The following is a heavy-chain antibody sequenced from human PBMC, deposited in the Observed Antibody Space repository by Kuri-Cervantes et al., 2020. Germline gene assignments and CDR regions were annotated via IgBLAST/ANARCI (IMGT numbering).Heavy chain of an antibody. CDR1: GGFISSSSYY. Sequence: SETLSLTCTVSGGFISSSSYYWGWIRQPPGKGLEWIGSIYYSGSTYYNPSLKSRVTISVDTSKNQFSLKVNSVTAADTAVYYCARGQGAILALLDIWGQGTTVTVSS. V-gene: IGHV4-39*07. J-gene: IGHJ6*02. D-gene: IGHD3-3*01. CDR3: ARGQGAILALLDI. CDR2: IYYSGST.